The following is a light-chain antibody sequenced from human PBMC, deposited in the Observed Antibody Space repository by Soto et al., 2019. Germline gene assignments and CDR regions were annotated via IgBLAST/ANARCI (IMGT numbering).Light chain of an antibody. V-gene: IGLV2-14*01. J-gene: IGLJ2*01. CDR1: SSDVGGYND. CDR2: EVS. CDR3: TSYTSRSTLV. Sequence: QSVLTQPASVSGSPGQSITISCTGSSSDVGGYNDVSWHQQHPGKAPKLMIYEVSNRPSGVAKCFSGYKSGNTASLTISGLKAEDEAYYYCTSYTSRSTLVFGGGTKLTVL.